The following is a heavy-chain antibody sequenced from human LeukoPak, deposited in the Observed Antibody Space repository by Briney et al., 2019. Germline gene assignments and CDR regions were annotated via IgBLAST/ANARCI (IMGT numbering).Heavy chain of an antibody. V-gene: IGHV1-46*01. J-gene: IGHJ6*04. Sequence: ASVKLSFKASGYTFTSYYIHWVWHCPGQPLEWRGVINASGGSTSYAQKFQGRVTTTRDTSTSTVYMELSSLTSEHAAVYYCATDRQDYQLLSDYYGMDVWGKGTTVTVSS. CDR3: ATDRQDYQLLSDYYGMDV. D-gene: IGHD2-2*01. CDR1: GYTFTSYY. CDR2: INASGGST.